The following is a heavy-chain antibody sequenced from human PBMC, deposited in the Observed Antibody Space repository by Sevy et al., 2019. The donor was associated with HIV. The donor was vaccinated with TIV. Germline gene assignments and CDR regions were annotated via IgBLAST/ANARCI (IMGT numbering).Heavy chain of an antibody. Sequence: ASVKVSCKASGYTFTTYYFNWVRQAPGQGLEWMGWINPNSGGTNYAQKFQGRVTMTRDTSISTAYMELSRLRSDDTDVYYCARVSRGNWNYGVDVWGQGTSVTVSS. CDR3: ARVSRGNWNYGVDV. CDR2: INPNSGGT. D-gene: IGHD1-20*01. J-gene: IGHJ6*02. V-gene: IGHV1-2*02. CDR1: GYTFTTYY.